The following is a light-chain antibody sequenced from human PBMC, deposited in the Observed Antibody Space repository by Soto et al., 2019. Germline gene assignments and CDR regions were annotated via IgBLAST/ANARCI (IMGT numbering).Light chain of an antibody. J-gene: IGLJ2*01. CDR1: SSDIGGYRY. CDR3: TSYTSDSSVI. CDR2: DVT. V-gene: IGLV2-14*03. Sequence: QSVLTQPASVSGSPGQSVTISCTGTSSDIGGYRYVSWYQQRPGKAPKLMIHDVTNQPSGVSDRFSGSKSGNTASLTISGLQAEDEADYYCTSYTSDSSVIFGGGTKLTVL.